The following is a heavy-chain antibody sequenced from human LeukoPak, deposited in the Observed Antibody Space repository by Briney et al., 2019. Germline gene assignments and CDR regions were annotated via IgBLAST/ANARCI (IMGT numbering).Heavy chain of an antibody. V-gene: IGHV4-34*01. J-gene: IGHJ4*02. D-gene: IGHD2-2*01. CDR1: GGSFSGYY. Sequence: SETLSLTCADYGGSFSGYYWSWIRQPPGKGLEWIGEINHSGSTNYNPSLKSRVTISVDTSKNQFSLKLSFVTAADTAVYYCARGGYCSSTSCRGFDYWGQGTLVTVSS. CDR2: INHSGST. CDR3: ARGGYCSSTSCRGFDY.